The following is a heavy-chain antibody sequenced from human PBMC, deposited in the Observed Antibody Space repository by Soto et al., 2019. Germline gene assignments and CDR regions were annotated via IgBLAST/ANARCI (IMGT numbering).Heavy chain of an antibody. CDR2: ISGGGDTT. J-gene: IGHJ4*02. Sequence: PGGSLRLSCAASGCTFSSYVISWIRLSPGKGLEWVSVISGGGDTTYYTPSVKGRFTISRDDFRNTLYLQMNSLRTEDTAIYYCAKLRDFVVLPAGILDYWGPGTLVTVSS. CDR3: AKLRDFVVLPAGILDY. V-gene: IGHV3-23*01. CDR1: GCTFSSYV. D-gene: IGHD2-8*01.